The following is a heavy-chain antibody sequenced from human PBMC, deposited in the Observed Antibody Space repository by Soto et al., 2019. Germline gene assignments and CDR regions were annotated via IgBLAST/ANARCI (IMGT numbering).Heavy chain of an antibody. Sequence: EVQLLESGGGLVQPGGSLRLSCAASGFTFSSYAMSWVRQAPGKGLEWVSAISGSGGSTYYADSVKGRFTISRDNSKNTLYLQMNSLRAEDTAVYYCAKAPLYCSGGSCYSTFDYWGQVTLVTVSS. CDR2: ISGSGGST. CDR1: GFTFSSYA. V-gene: IGHV3-23*01. CDR3: AKAPLYCSGGSCYSTFDY. J-gene: IGHJ4*02. D-gene: IGHD2-15*01.